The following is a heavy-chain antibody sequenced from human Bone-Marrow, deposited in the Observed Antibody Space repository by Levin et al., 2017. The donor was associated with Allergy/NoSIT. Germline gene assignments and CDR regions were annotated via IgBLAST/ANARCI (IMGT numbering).Heavy chain of an antibody. CDR2: IKQDGSEK. D-gene: IGHD3-3*01. Sequence: GGSLRLSCAASGFTFSSYWMSWVRQAPGKGLEWVANIKQDGSEKYYVDSVKGRFTISRDNAKNSLYLQMNSLRAEDTAVYYCARDQGPYYDFWSGYLPPDYYGMDVWGQGTTVTVSS. J-gene: IGHJ6*02. V-gene: IGHV3-7*01. CDR3: ARDQGPYYDFWSGYLPPDYYGMDV. CDR1: GFTFSSYW.